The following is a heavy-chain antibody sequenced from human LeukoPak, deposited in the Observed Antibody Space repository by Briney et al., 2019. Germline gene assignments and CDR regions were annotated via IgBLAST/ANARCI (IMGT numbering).Heavy chain of an antibody. V-gene: IGHV3-7*01. CDR2: IKQDGSEK. D-gene: IGHD6-13*01. J-gene: IGHJ4*02. Sequence: GGSLRLSCAASGFTFSSYWMSWVRQAPGKGLEWVANIKQDGSEKYYVDSVKGRFTISRDNAKNSLYLQMNSLRAEDTAVYYCAREALGVSAAAGVGDYWGQGTLVTVSS. CDR1: GFTFSSYW. CDR3: AREALGVSAAAGVGDY.